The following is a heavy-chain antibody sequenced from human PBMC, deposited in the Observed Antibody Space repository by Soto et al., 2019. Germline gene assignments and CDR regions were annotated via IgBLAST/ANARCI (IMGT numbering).Heavy chain of an antibody. CDR2: IIPIFGTP. V-gene: IGHV1-69*13. CDR3: ARDRDDYGSGNYYNRIDF. D-gene: IGHD3-10*01. Sequence: SVKVSCKVSGGIFSTYAISWLRQAPGQELEWMGGIIPIFGTPNYAQNFQGRVTITADESTSTAYMELSGLRSEDTAVYYCARDRDDYGSGNYYNRIDFWGQGTLVTVPQ. J-gene: IGHJ4*02. CDR1: GGIFSTYA.